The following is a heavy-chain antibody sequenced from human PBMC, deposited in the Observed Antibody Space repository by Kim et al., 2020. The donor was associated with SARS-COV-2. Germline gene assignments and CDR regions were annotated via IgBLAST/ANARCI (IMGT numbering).Heavy chain of an antibody. Sequence: SETLSLTCTVSGGSISSYYWSWIRQPPGKGLEWIGYIYYSGSTNYNPSLKSRVTISVDTSKNQFSLKLSSVTAADTAVYYCARGLGYYGSGIDYWGQGTL. CDR3: ARGLGYYGSGIDY. V-gene: IGHV4-59*01. CDR2: IYYSGST. D-gene: IGHD3-10*01. J-gene: IGHJ4*02. CDR1: GGSISSYY.